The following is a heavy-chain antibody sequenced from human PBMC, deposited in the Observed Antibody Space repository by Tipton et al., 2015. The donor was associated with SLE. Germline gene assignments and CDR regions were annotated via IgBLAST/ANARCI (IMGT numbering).Heavy chain of an antibody. D-gene: IGHD3-9*01. Sequence: TLSLTCTVSGGSISSSSYYWGWIRQPPGKGLEWIGSIYYSGSTYYNPSLKSRVTISVDTSKNQFSLKLSSVTAADTAVYYCARRLGALDYWGQGTLVTVSS. J-gene: IGHJ4*02. CDR2: IYYSGST. CDR3: ARRLGALDY. CDR1: GGSISSSSYY. V-gene: IGHV4-39*07.